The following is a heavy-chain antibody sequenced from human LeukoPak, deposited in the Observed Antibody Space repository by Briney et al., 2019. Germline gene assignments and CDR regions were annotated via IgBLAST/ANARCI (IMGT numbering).Heavy chain of an antibody. CDR1: GFTFSSYG. D-gene: IGHD6-13*01. V-gene: IGHV3-30*02. CDR2: IQYDGNNK. J-gene: IGHJ4*02. Sequence: GGSLRLSCTASGFTFSSYGMHRVRQAPGKGLEWVAIIQYDGNNKHYVDSVQGRFTISRDNSKNTLYLQMNSLRPEDTAVYYCAKERYSSSSLFAITPFDYWGQGSLVTVSS. CDR3: AKERYSSSSLFAITPFDY.